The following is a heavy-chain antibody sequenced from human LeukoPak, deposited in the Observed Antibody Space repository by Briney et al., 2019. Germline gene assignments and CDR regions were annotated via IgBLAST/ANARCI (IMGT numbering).Heavy chain of an antibody. D-gene: IGHD2-15*01. V-gene: IGHV4-30-2*01. CDR3: ARGSCSGGSCYSWFDP. Sequence: PSETLSLTCTVSGGSISSGGYSWSWIRQPPGKGLEWIGYIYHSGSTYYNPSLKSRVTISVDRSKNQFSLKLSSVTAADTAVYYCARGSCSGGSCYSWFDPWGQGTLVTVS. CDR1: GGSISSGGYS. J-gene: IGHJ5*02. CDR2: IYHSGST.